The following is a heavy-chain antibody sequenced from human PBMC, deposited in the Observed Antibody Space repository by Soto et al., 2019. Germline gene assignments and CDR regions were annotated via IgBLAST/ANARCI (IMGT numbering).Heavy chain of an antibody. J-gene: IGHJ6*02. CDR1: GGSISSSNW. V-gene: IGHV4-4*02. CDR3: AREGAQGYGMDV. Sequence: SETLSLTCAVSGGSISSSNWWSWVRQPPGKGLEWIGEIYHTGSTNYNPSLKSRVTMSVDKSKNQFSLKLSSVTAADTAVYYCAREGAQGYGMDVWGQGTTVTVSS. D-gene: IGHD1-26*01. CDR2: IYHTGST.